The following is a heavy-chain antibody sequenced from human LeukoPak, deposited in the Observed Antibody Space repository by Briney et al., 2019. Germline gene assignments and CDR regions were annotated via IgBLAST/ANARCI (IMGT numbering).Heavy chain of an antibody. V-gene: IGHV1-18*01. CDR3: ARASERFYRGYDSEGNWFDP. J-gene: IGHJ5*02. D-gene: IGHD5-12*01. CDR1: GSAFTSSS. CDR2: ISAYNGNT. Sequence: ASVKVSFNASGSAFTSSSISWVRQAPGQGLEWMGWISAYNGNTNYAQKLQGRVSMTTATSTSTAYMELRSLRSDDPAVYYCARASERFYRGYDSEGNWFDPWGEGTLVTVSS.